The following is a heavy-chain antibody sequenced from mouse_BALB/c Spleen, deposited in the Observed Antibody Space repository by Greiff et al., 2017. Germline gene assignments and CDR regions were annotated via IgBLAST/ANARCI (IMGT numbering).Heavy chain of an antibody. V-gene: IGHV5-12-2*01. D-gene: IGHD2-4*01. J-gene: IGHJ3*01. Sequence: EVKLVESGGGLVQPGGSLKLSCAASGFTFSSYTMSWVRQTPEKRLEWVAYISNGGGSTYYPDTVTGRFTISRDNAKNTLYLQMSSLKSEDTAMYYCARQSTMITRAWFAYWGQGTLVTVSA. CDR2: ISNGGGST. CDR1: GFTFSSYT. CDR3: ARQSTMITRAWFAY.